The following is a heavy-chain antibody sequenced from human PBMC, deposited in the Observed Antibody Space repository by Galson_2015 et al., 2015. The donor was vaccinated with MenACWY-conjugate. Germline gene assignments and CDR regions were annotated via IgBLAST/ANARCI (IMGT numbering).Heavy chain of an antibody. V-gene: IGHV3-30*02. Sequence: SLRLSCAVSGFTFSNYGMHWVRQAPGQGLEWVAFMPQDGTSKYYSDSVNGRFTISRDNSKSALFLQMNNLRPEDTAVYYCAKGSSSSSTGGYWGQGTLVTVSS. CDR1: GFTFSNYG. CDR2: MPQDGTSK. D-gene: IGHD6-6*01. J-gene: IGHJ4*02. CDR3: AKGSSSSSTGGY.